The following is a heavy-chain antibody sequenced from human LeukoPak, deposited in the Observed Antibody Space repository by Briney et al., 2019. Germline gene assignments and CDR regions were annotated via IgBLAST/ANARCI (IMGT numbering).Heavy chain of an antibody. D-gene: IGHD5-18*01. CDR3: ARVGYSHGDWFDP. J-gene: IGHJ5*02. V-gene: IGHV4-39*07. CDR2: IYYSGST. Sequence: SETLSLTCTVSGGSISSSSYYWGWIRQPPGKGLEWIGSIYYSGSTNYNPSLKSRVTISVDTSKNQFSLKLSSVTAADTAVYYCARVGYSHGDWFDPWGQGTLVTVSS. CDR1: GGSISSSSYY.